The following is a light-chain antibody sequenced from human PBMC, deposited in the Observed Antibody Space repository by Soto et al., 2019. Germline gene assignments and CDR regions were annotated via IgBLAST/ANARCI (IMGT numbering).Light chain of an antibody. Sequence: EVVMTQSPATLSVSPGERVTLSCRASESVHRNLAWYQQKPGQGPSLLIYYASTRSTGVTDRFTGRGSGTEFTLTISSLQSEAFGVYHCQHYSNWPPTFGPGTKVDIK. CDR2: YAS. J-gene: IGKJ3*01. V-gene: IGKV3-15*01. CDR3: QHYSNWPPT. CDR1: ESVHRN.